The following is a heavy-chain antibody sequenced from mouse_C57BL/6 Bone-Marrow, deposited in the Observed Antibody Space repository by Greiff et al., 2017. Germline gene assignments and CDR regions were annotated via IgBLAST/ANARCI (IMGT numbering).Heavy chain of an antibody. CDR2: ISNLAYSI. CDR1: GFTFSDYG. Sequence: EVQLVESGGGLVQPGGSLKLSCAASGFTFSDYGMAWVRQAPRKGPEWVAFISNLAYSIYYADTVTGRVTISRENAKNTLSLEMSSLRSEDTAMYYCARQNKGYFDVWGTGTTVTVSS. CDR3: ARQNKGYFDV. J-gene: IGHJ1*03. V-gene: IGHV5-15*01.